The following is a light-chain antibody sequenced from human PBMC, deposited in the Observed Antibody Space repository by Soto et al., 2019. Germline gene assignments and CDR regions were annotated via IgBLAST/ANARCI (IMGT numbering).Light chain of an antibody. Sequence: EIVITQTPPSLPVNPGEPASISCRSSQSLLHSNVYTYLHWYLQKPGQPPRXXIYKISNRFSGVPERLSGSGEGTDLTMKISRVEAEDVGVYYCMQITHFPPTFGQGTRLEIK. CDR2: KIS. J-gene: IGKJ5*01. CDR3: MQITHFPPT. CDR1: QSLLHSNVYTY. V-gene: IGKV2-24*01.